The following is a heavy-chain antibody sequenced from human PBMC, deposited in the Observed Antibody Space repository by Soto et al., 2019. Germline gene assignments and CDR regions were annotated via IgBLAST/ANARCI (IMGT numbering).Heavy chain of an antibody. CDR1: GVTFSSYA. D-gene: IGHD1-26*01. CDR3: ARDLGAPDLGDY. Sequence: SVKVSCKASGVTFSSYAISWVRQAPGQGLEWMGGIIPIFGTANYAQKFQGRVTITADESTSTAYMELSSLRSEDTAVYYCARDLGAPDLGDYWGQGTLVTVSS. J-gene: IGHJ4*02. CDR2: IIPIFGTA. V-gene: IGHV1-69*13.